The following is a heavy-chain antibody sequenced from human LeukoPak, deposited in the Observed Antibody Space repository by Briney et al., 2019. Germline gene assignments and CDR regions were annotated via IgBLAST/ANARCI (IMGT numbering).Heavy chain of an antibody. V-gene: IGHV4-59*08. D-gene: IGHD3-16*01. Sequence: SETLSLTCTVSGGSIRSYFWSWIRQPPGKGLEWIGYVYYSGSTNYNPSLKSRVTISVDTSKKQFSLKLSSVTAADTAVYYCARWGDGWFDPWGQGTLVTVSS. CDR1: GGSIRSYF. CDR2: VYYSGST. J-gene: IGHJ5*02. CDR3: ARWGDGWFDP.